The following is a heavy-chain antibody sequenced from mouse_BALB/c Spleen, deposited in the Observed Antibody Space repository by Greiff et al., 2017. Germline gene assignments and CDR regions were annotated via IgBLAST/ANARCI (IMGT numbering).Heavy chain of an antibody. CDR1: GFTFSSYA. CDR3: ARGTARATSDAMDY. D-gene: IGHD3-2*01. J-gene: IGHJ4*01. CDR2: ISSGGSYT. Sequence: EVQLVESGGGLVKPGGSLKLSCAASGFTFSSYAMSWVRQSPEKRLEWVAEISSGGSYTYYPDTVTGRFTISRDNAKNTLYLEMSSLRSEDTAMYYCARGTARATSDAMDYWGQGTSVTVSS. V-gene: IGHV5-9-4*01.